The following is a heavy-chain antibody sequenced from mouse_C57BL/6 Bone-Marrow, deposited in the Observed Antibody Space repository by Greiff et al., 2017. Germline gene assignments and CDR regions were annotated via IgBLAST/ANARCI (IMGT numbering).Heavy chain of an antibody. CDR3: TVDGYSDY. CDR1: GYKFTDYE. CDR2: IDPENGGT. J-gene: IGHJ2*01. V-gene: IGHV1-15*01. D-gene: IGHD2-3*01. Sequence: VQLQQSGAELVRPGASVTLSCKASGYKFTDYEMHWVKQTPVHGLEWIGAIDPENGGTAYNQKFKGKAILTADKASSTAYMELRSLTSEDSAVYYFTVDGYSDYWGQGTTLTVSS.